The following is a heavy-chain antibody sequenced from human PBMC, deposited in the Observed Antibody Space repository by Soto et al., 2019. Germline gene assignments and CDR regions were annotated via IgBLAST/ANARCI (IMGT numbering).Heavy chain of an antibody. J-gene: IGHJ4*02. CDR3: ASSLLTPFDY. V-gene: IGHV3-74*01. CDR1: GFTFSNYW. Sequence: GGSLRLSCAASGFTFSNYWMHWVRQAPGKGLVWVSRVNSDGGSTFYADSVKGRFTISRDNTKNTLYLQMNSLRAEDTAVYYCASSLLTPFDYWGQGTLVTVSS. CDR2: VNSDGGST. D-gene: IGHD7-27*01.